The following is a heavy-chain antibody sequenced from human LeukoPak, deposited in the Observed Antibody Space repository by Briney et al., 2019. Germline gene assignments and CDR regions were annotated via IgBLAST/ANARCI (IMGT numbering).Heavy chain of an antibody. V-gene: IGHV3-9*01. J-gene: IGHJ4*02. Sequence: GRSLRLSCAASGFTFDDYSMHWVRQAPGEGLEWVSGISWNSGSTGYADSVKGRFTISRDNAKNSLYLQMNSLRAEDTALYYCAKDITIFGVVTYYFDYWGQGTLVTVSS. CDR2: ISWNSGST. CDR1: GFTFDDYS. D-gene: IGHD3-3*01. CDR3: AKDITIFGVVTYYFDY.